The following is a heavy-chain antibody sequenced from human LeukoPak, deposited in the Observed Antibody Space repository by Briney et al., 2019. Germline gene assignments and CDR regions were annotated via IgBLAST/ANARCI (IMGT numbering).Heavy chain of an antibody. V-gene: IGHV3-21*01. D-gene: IGHD6-13*01. CDR3: ARGAAAALYTLFDY. Sequence: GGSLRLFCAASGFTFSSYSMNWVRQAPGKGLEWVSSISSSSSYIYYADSVKGRFTISRDNAKNSLYLQMNSLRAEDTAVYYCARGAAAALYTLFDYWGQGTLVTVSS. J-gene: IGHJ4*02. CDR1: GFTFSSYS. CDR2: ISSSSSYI.